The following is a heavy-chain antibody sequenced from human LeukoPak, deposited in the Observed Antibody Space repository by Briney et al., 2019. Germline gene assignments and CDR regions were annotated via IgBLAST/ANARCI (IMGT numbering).Heavy chain of an antibody. CDR2: IIPMFGTA. D-gene: IGHD2-21*02. J-gene: IGHJ1*01. V-gene: IGHV1-69*13. Sequence: SVKVSCKASGDTFSSYAISWVRQAPGQGLEWMGGIIPMFGTANYAQKFQGRVTITADESTSTAYMELSSLRSEDTAVYYCARARSNCGGDCYREYFQHWGQGTLVTVSS. CDR1: GDTFSSYA. CDR3: ARARSNCGGDCYREYFQH.